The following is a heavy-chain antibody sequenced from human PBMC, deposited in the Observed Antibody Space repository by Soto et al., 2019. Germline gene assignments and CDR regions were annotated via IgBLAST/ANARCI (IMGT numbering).Heavy chain of an antibody. CDR2: IDYSGTA. CDR3: ARTTGRQLDF. CDR1: YGTIGVSKGF. V-gene: IGHV4-39*01. Sequence: PSETMSLTCPVSYGTIGVSKGFLGWVRQPPGKGLEWIGNIDYSGTAYFNPSLGTRVTFPVDTSKNQFSLTLYSVTAADTAVYYCARTTGRQLDFWGQGIRVTVSA. D-gene: IGHD4-4*01. J-gene: IGHJ4*02.